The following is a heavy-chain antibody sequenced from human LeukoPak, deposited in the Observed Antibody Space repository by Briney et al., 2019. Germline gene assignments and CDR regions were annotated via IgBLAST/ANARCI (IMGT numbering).Heavy chain of an antibody. J-gene: IGHJ5*02. CDR1: GFTFSSYG. CDR2: IRYDGSNK. Sequence: PGGSLRLSCAASGFTFSSYGMHWVRQAPGKGLEWVAFIRYDGSNKYYADSVKGRFTISRDNAKNSLYLQMNSLRAEDTAVYYCARVGHWYYDFWSGYYRSTGFDPWGQGTLVTVSS. D-gene: IGHD3-3*01. CDR3: ARVGHWYYDFWSGYYRSTGFDP. V-gene: IGHV3-30*02.